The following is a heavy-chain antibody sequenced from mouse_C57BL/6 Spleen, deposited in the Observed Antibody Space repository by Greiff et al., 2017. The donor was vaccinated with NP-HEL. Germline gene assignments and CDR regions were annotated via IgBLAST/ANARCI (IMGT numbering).Heavy chain of an antibody. Sequence: VQLQQPGAELVKPGASVKLSCKASGYTFTSYWMHWVKQRPGQGLEWIGMIHPNSGSTNYNEKFKSKATLTVDKSSSTAYMQLSSLTSEDSAVYYCARKGDYGSSYAYYCEYWGKGTTLTVDS. CDR3: ARKGDYGSSYAYYCEY. D-gene: IGHD1-1*01. CDR1: GYTFTSYW. V-gene: IGHV1-64*01. J-gene: IGHJ2*01. CDR2: IHPNSGST.